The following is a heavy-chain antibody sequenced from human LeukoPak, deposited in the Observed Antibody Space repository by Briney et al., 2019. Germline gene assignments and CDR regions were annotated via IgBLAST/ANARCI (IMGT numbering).Heavy chain of an antibody. CDR3: ARDPKLLRGGPFDP. CDR1: GFTFSSYC. CDR2: IKTDGSEG. D-gene: IGHD2-15*01. J-gene: IGHJ5*02. Sequence: GGSLRLSCTASGFTFSSYCMSWVRQAPGKGLEWVSDIKTDGSEGYYVDSVKGRFTISRDNAKNSLYLQMNSLRAEDTAVYSCARDPKLLRGGPFDPWGQGTLVTVSS. V-gene: IGHV3-7*01.